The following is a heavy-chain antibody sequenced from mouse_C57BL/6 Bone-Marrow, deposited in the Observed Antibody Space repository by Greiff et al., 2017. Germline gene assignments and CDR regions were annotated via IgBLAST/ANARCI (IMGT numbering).Heavy chain of an antibody. CDR3: AREGIYYDYSWFAY. Sequence: VQLQQPGAELVKPGASVKMSCKASGYTFTSYWITWVKQRPGQGLEWIGDIYPGSGSTNYNEKFKSKATLTVDTSSSTAYMQLSSLTSEDSAVYYCAREGIYYDYSWFAYWCQGTLVTVSA. V-gene: IGHV1-55*01. CDR1: GYTFTSYW. D-gene: IGHD2-4*01. CDR2: IYPGSGST. J-gene: IGHJ3*01.